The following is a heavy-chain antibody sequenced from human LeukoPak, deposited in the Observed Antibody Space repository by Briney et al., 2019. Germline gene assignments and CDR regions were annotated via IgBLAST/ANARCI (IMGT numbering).Heavy chain of an antibody. Sequence: SETLSLTCAVSGYSISSGYYWGWIRQPPGNGLEWIGSIYHSGSTYYNPSLKSRVTISVDTSKNQFSLKLSSVTAADTAVYYCARGGRGSLDAFHIWGQGTMVTVSS. J-gene: IGHJ3*02. CDR3: ARGGRGSLDAFHI. D-gene: IGHD1-26*01. CDR2: IYHSGST. CDR1: GYSISSGYY. V-gene: IGHV4-38-2*01.